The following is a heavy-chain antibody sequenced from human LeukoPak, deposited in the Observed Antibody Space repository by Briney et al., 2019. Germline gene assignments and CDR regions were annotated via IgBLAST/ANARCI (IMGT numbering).Heavy chain of an antibody. CDR1: GVSISSSSYY. CDR3: ARHYSYYYDRSGYLSAFDI. Sequence: NPSETLSLTCTVSGVSISSSSYYWGCIRQPPGRGLEWIGSIYYSGSTYYNPSLKSRVTISVDTSKNQFSLKLSSVTAADTAVYYCARHYSYYYDRSGYLSAFDIWGQGTMVTVSS. V-gene: IGHV4-39*01. J-gene: IGHJ3*02. CDR2: IYYSGST. D-gene: IGHD3-22*01.